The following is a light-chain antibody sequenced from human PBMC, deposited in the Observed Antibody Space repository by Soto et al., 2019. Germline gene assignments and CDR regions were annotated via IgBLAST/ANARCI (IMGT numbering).Light chain of an antibody. V-gene: IGKV1-8*01. J-gene: IGKJ2*01. CDR2: AAS. CDR1: QGISSY. Sequence: AIRMTQSPSSFSASTGDRVTITCRASQGISSYLAWFQQRPGKAPKLLIYAASTLQSGVPSRFSGSGSGTEFTLTISGLQPDDFATYYCQQYKAYPYTFAQGTKVDI. CDR3: QQYKAYPYT.